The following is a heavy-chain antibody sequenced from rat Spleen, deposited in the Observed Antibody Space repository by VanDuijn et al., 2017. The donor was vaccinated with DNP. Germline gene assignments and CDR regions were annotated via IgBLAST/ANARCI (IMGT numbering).Heavy chain of an antibody. CDR2: INYDGSFT. CDR3: ATFEGRNA. Sequence: EVQLVESGGGLVQPGRSMKLSCGVSGFSFKNYDMAWVRQAPRKGLEWVTTINYDGSFTYYRDSVKGRFTISRDNAKSTLYLQMDSLTSEDTATYYCATFEGRNAWGQGTSVTVSS. V-gene: IGHV5-7*01. CDR1: GFSFKNYD. D-gene: IGHD1-11*01. J-gene: IGHJ4*01.